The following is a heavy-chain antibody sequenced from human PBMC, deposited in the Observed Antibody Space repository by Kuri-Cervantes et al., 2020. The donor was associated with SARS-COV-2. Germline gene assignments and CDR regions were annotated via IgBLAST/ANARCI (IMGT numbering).Heavy chain of an antibody. D-gene: IGHD3-22*01. J-gene: IGHJ4*02. V-gene: IGHV4-34*01. CDR3: AGGYYYDSSGPVLRYYFDY. CDR1: GGSFSGYY. CDR2: INHSGST. Sequence: LETLSLTCAVYGGSFSGYYWSRIRQPPGKGLEWIGEINHSGSTNYNPSLKSRVTISVDTSKNQFSLKLSSVTAADTAVYYCAGGYYYDSSGPVLRYYFDYWGQGTLVTVSS.